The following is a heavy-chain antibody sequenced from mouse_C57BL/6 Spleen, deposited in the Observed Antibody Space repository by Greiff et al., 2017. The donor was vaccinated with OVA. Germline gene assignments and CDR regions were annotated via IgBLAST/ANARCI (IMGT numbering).Heavy chain of an antibody. J-gene: IGHJ2*01. CDR2: IDPEDGET. D-gene: IGHD1-1*01. V-gene: IGHV14-2*01. CDR3: AISDYYGSSSYFDY. Sequence: VQLQQSGAELVKPGASVKLSCTASGFNIKDYYMHWVKQRTEQGLEWIGRIDPEDGETKYAPKFQGKATIPADTSSNTAYRHLRSLTSEDTAVYYCAISDYYGSSSYFDYWGQGTTLTVSS. CDR1: GFNIKDYY.